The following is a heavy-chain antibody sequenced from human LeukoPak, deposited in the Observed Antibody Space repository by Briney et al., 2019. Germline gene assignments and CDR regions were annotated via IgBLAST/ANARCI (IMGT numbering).Heavy chain of an antibody. CDR1: GFTFSNYW. D-gene: IGHD6-19*01. CDR3: ARGLGIAVAGLQGMFDP. Sequence: GGSLRLSCAASGFTFSNYWMSWVRQAPGKGLEWVANIQQDGGEKYYVDSVKGRFTISRDNAENSLYLQMNSLRAEDTAVYYCARGLGIAVAGLQGMFDPWGQGTLVAVSS. V-gene: IGHV3-7*01. CDR2: IQQDGGEK. J-gene: IGHJ5*02.